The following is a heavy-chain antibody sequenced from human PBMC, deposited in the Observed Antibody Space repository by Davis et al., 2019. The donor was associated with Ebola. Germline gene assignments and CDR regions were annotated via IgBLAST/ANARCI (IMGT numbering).Heavy chain of an antibody. CDR1: GFTFSSYS. CDR3: ARDTPMIVVVVGMDV. CDR2: ISSSSSYI. Sequence: GESLKISCAASGFTFSSYSMNWVRQAPGKGLEWVSSISSSSSYIYYADSVKGRFTISRDNAKNSLYLQMNSLRAEDTAVYYCARDTPMIVVVVGMDVWGQGTTVTVSS. D-gene: IGHD3-22*01. J-gene: IGHJ6*02. V-gene: IGHV3-21*01.